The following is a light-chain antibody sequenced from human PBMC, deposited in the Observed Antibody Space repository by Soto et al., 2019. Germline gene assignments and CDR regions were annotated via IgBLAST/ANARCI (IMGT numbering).Light chain of an antibody. CDR3: AAWDDSLSALL. Sequence: QSVLTQPPSASGTPGQKVTISCSGSSSNIGSNHVYWYQQFPGSAPRLLIYRSDQRPSGVPDRFSGSKSGTSASLAISVLRSEDEADYYCAAWDDSLSALLFGGGTKLTVL. CDR1: SSNIGSNH. J-gene: IGLJ2*01. CDR2: RSD. V-gene: IGLV1-47*01.